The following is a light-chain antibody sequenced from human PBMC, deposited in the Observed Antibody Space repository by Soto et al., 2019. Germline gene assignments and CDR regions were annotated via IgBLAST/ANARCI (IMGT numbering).Light chain of an antibody. V-gene: IGKV3-20*01. CDR1: QSVSSSY. CDR3: QPYGSSPPNT. J-gene: IGKJ2*01. CDR2: GAS. Sequence: EIVLTQSPGTLSLSPGERATLSCRASQSVSSSYLAWHQQKPGQAPRLLIYGASSRATGIPDRFSGSGSGTDFPLTISRLEPEDFAVYYCQPYGSSPPNTFGQGTKLEIK.